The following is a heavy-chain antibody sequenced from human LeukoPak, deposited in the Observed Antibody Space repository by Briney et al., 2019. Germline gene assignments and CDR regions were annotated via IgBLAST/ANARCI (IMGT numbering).Heavy chain of an antibody. Sequence: PGRSLRLSCAASGFIFDDYAMHWVRQTPGKGLEWVAGITWNTNSMGYADSVKGRFTISRDNAKNSLYLQMDRLRVEDTALYYCVKEPSSNWYGDDAFDLWGQGTMATVSS. CDR1: GFIFDDYA. J-gene: IGHJ3*01. CDR2: ITWNTNSM. D-gene: IGHD6-13*01. CDR3: VKEPSSNWYGDDAFDL. V-gene: IGHV3-9*01.